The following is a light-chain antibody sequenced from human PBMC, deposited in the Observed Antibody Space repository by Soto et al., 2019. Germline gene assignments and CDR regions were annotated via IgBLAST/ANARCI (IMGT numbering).Light chain of an antibody. Sequence: DIQMTQSPSSLSASVGDRVSITCRASQGIRNSLAWYQQKPGKVPKLLIYAASILESGVPSRFSGSGSGTDFTLTISSLQPEDVATYFCQKYNSAPTWTFGPGTKVEIK. V-gene: IGKV1-27*01. CDR2: AAS. CDR1: QGIRNS. J-gene: IGKJ1*01. CDR3: QKYNSAPTWT.